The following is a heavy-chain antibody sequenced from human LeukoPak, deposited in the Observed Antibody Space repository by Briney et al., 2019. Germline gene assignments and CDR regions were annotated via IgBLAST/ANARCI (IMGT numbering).Heavy chain of an antibody. D-gene: IGHD3-9*01. CDR1: GGSISSGDYY. CDR3: ARGSHDILTGYLY. V-gene: IGHV4-30-4*01. Sequence: PSQTLSLTCTVSGGSISSGDYYWRRIRQPPGKGLEWIVYIYYSGSTYYNPSLKSRVTISVDTSKNQFSLKLSSVTAADTAVYYCARGSHDILTGYLYWGQGTLVTVSS. J-gene: IGHJ4*02. CDR2: IYYSGST.